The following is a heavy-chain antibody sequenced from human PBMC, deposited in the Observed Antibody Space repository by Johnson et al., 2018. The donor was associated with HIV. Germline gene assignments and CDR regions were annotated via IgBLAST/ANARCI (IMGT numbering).Heavy chain of an antibody. Sequence: VQLVESGGGLVQPGRSLRLSCAASGFTFDDYAMHWVRQAPGKGLEWVSGISWNSGSIGYADSVKGRFTISRDNAKNSLYLQMNSLRAEDTAVYYCAIIPPGGAGKGADAFDIWGQGTMVTVSS. CDR3: AIIPPGGAGKGADAFDI. D-gene: IGHD1-26*01. CDR1: GFTFDDYA. J-gene: IGHJ3*02. V-gene: IGHV3-9*01. CDR2: ISWNSGSI.